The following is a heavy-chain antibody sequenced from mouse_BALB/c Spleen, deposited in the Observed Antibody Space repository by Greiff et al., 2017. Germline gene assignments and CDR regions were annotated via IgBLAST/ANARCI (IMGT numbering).Heavy chain of an antibody. CDR3: ATNWGRALDY. V-gene: IGHV14-3*02. Sequence: VQLKQSGAELVKPGASVKLSCTASGFNIKDTYMHWVKQRPEQGLEWIGRIDPANGNTKYDPKFQGKATITADTSSNTAYLQLSSLTSEDTAVYYCATNWGRALDYWGQGTTLTVSS. CDR1: GFNIKDTY. J-gene: IGHJ2*01. D-gene: IGHD4-1*01. CDR2: IDPANGNT.